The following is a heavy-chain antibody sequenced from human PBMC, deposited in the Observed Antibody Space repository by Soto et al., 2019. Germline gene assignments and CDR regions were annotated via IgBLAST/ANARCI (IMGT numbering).Heavy chain of an antibody. V-gene: IGHV3-23*01. CDR3: VTDSWNY. Sequence: EVQLLESGGGLVQPGGSLRLSCVASGLTFSRAGLSWVRQPPGKGLEWVAASGGSGLSTHYADSVKGRFTISRDSSKNTLYLQMQRLSAQDTDVYACVTDSWNYWGQGTLVTVSS. CDR2: SGGSGLST. J-gene: IGHJ4*02. D-gene: IGHD1-1*01. CDR1: GLTFSRAG.